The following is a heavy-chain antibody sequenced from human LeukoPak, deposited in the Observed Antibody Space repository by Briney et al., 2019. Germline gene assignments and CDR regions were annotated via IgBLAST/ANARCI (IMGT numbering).Heavy chain of an antibody. CDR1: GFTVSSNY. J-gene: IGHJ4*02. V-gene: IGHV3-53*01. D-gene: IGHD3-22*01. CDR2: IYSGGST. CDR3: ARGAVVINFGPGGPKPFDY. Sequence: PGGSLRLSCAASGFTVSSNYMSWVRQAPGKGLEWVSVIYSGGSTYYADSVKGRFTISRDNSKNTLYLQMNSLRAEDTAVYYCARGAVVINFGPGGPKPFDYWGQGTLVTVSS.